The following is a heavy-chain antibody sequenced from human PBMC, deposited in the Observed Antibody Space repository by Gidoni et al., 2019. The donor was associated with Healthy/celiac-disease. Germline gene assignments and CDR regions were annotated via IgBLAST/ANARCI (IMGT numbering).Heavy chain of an antibody. V-gene: IGHV3-23*01. CDR3: AKDGAWGYDFWSDEYYFDY. CDR1: GFTFSSYA. J-gene: IGHJ4*02. D-gene: IGHD3-3*01. CDR2: ISGSGGST. Sequence: EVQLLESGGGLVQPGGSLRLSCAASGFTFSSYAMSWVRQAPGKGLEWVSAISGSGGSTYYADSVKGRFTISRDNSKNTLYLQMNSLRAEDTAVYYCAKDGAWGYDFWSDEYYFDYWGQGTLVTVSS.